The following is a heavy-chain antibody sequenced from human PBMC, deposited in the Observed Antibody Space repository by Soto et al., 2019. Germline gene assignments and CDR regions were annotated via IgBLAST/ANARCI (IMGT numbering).Heavy chain of an antibody. CDR1: GYTLTELS. V-gene: IGHV1-24*01. J-gene: IGHJ4*02. CDR2: FDPEDGET. Sequence: ASVKVSCKVSGYTLTELSMHWVRQAPGKGLEWMGGFDPEDGETIYAQKFQGRVTMTEDSSTDTAYMELSSLRSEDTAVYYSATVICGAASAPSFFDYWVQGTRVTVSS. D-gene: IGHD6-13*01. CDR3: ATVICGAASAPSFFDY.